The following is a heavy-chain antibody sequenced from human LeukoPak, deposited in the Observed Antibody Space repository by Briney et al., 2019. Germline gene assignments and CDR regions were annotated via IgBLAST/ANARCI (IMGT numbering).Heavy chain of an antibody. Sequence: GGSLRLSCVASGFTFSNSAMNWVRQAPGKGLEWLAVVACDGSNKNYAASVKGRFSISRDNSKNTLYLQMNSLRAEDTAVYYCAKGGWEPTHFFQHWGGGTLVTVPT. CDR3: AKGGWEPTHFFQH. J-gene: IGHJ4*02. D-gene: IGHD1-26*01. CDR1: GFTFSNSA. V-gene: IGHV3-30*18. CDR2: VACDGSNK.